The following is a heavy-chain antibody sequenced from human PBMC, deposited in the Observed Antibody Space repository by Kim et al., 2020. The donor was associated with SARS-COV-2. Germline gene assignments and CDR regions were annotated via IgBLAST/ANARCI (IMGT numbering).Heavy chain of an antibody. CDR1: GFTFSSYA. V-gene: IGHV3-30*04. CDR2: ISYDGSNK. Sequence: GGSLRLSCAASGFTFSSYAMHWVRQAPGKGLEWVAVISYDGSNKYYADSVKGRFTISRDNSKNTLYLQVNSLRAEDTAVYYCARGPDSYGSGSSFTLNWFDPWGQGTLVTVSS. J-gene: IGHJ5*02. D-gene: IGHD3-10*01. CDR3: ARGPDSYGSGSSFTLNWFDP.